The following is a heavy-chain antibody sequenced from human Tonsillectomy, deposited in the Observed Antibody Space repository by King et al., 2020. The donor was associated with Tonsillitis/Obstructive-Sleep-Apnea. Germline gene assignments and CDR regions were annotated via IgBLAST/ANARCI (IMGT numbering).Heavy chain of an antibody. CDR1: GYNFTNYW. D-gene: IGHD5-18*01. J-gene: IGHJ4*02. CDR3: AGWDTAMVNGGYYFDY. CDR2: IDPRDSYT. V-gene: IGHV5-10-1*01. Sequence: VQLVESGAEVKKPGESLRISCKGSGYNFTNYWINWVRQMPGKGLEWMGRIDPRDSYTNYSPSFQGHVTISADKSISTAYLQWSSLKASDTAMYYWAGWDTAMVNGGYYFDYWGQGTLVTVSS.